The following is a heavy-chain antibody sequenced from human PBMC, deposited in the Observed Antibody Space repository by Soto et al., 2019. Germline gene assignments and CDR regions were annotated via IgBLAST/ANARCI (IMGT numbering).Heavy chain of an antibody. CDR1: GYTFTSYA. CDR2: INAGNGNT. V-gene: IGHV1-3*01. Sequence: QVQLVQSGAEVKKPGASVKVSCKASGYTFTSYAMHWVRQAPGQRLEWMGWINAGNGNTKYSQKFQGRVTITRDTXXSKAYMELSSLRSEDTAVYYCARDRGNTAMANFGYWGQGTLVTVSS. J-gene: IGHJ4*02. D-gene: IGHD5-18*01. CDR3: ARDRGNTAMANFGY.